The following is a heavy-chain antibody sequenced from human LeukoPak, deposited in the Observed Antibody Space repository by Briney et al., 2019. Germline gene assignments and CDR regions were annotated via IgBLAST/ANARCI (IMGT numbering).Heavy chain of an antibody. D-gene: IGHD3/OR15-3a*01. J-gene: IGHJ5*02. Sequence: SETLSLTCAVYGGSFSGYYWSWIRQPPGKGLEWIGEINHCGSTNYNPSLKSRVTISVDTSKNQFSLELSSVTAADTAVYYCARGGYIFGLGWFDPWGQGTLVTVSS. CDR3: ARGGYIFGLGWFDP. V-gene: IGHV4-34*01. CDR2: INHCGST. CDR1: GGSFSGYY.